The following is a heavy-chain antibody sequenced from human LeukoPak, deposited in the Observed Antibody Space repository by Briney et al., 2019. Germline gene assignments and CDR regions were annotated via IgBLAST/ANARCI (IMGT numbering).Heavy chain of an antibody. Sequence: GGSLRLSCEASGFTFGSFAMHWVRQAPGKGLEWVAGISYDGTTEYYAGSVKGRFSISRDTSKNTLYLQMNSLRAGDTALYYCVKGLIASYYGWGTYYNDGGWGQGTLVTVSS. CDR2: ISYDGTTE. CDR3: VKGLIASYYGWGTYYNDGG. D-gene: IGHD3-10*01. J-gene: IGHJ4*02. CDR1: GFTFGSFA. V-gene: IGHV3-30*18.